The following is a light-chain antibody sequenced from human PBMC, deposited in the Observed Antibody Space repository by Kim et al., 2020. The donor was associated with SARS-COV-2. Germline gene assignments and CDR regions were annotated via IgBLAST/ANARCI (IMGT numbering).Light chain of an antibody. CDR1: QNIGNW. V-gene: IGKV3-11*01. Sequence: SLSAGERATLSYRVSQNIGNWLAWYQQKPGQAPRLLICDASSRATGVPARFSGSGSGTDFTLTISSLEPEDFAVYYCLQRRDWPLTFGGGTTVEI. CDR2: DAS. CDR3: LQRRDWPLT. J-gene: IGKJ4*01.